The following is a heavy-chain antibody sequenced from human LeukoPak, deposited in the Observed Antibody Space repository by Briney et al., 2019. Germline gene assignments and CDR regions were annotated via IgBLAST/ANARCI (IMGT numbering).Heavy chain of an antibody. CDR2: ISGSGGST. CDR3: AKEMDASYLIVLMVYAIDY. Sequence: GGSLRLSCAASGFTFSNYAMSWVRQAPGKGLEWVSAISGSGGSTYYADSVKGRFTISRDNSKNTLYLQMNSLRAEDTAVYYCAKEMDASYLIVLMVYAIDYWGQGTLVTVSS. D-gene: IGHD2-8*01. V-gene: IGHV3-23*01. J-gene: IGHJ4*02. CDR1: GFTFSNYA.